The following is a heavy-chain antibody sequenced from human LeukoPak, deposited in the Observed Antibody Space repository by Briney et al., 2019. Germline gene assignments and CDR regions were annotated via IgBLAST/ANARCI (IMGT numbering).Heavy chain of an antibody. CDR1: GFTFSSYW. D-gene: IGHD6-19*01. CDR3: ARDNAGSGWVY. J-gene: IGHJ4*02. V-gene: IGHV3-7*05. CDR2: IKVDGIEK. Sequence: PGGSLRLSCAASGFTFSSYWMSWVRQAPGKGPEWVANIKVDGIEKHYVDSVKGRFTISRDNAKNSLYLQMNSLRAEDTAVYYCARDNAGSGWVYWGQGTLVTVSS.